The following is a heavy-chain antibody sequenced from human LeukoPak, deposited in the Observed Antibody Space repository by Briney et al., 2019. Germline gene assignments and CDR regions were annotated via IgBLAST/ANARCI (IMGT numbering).Heavy chain of an antibody. CDR2: INPNSGGT. D-gene: IGHD3-22*01. Sequence: ASVKVSCKASGYTFTGYYMHWVRQAPGQGLEWMGWINPNSGGTNYAQKFQGRVTMTRDTSISTAYMELSRLRSDDTAVYYCARGKIYPGYSPTPHWLDPWGQGTLVTVSS. J-gene: IGHJ5*02. CDR1: GYTFTGYY. CDR3: ARGKIYPGYSPTPHWLDP. V-gene: IGHV1-2*02.